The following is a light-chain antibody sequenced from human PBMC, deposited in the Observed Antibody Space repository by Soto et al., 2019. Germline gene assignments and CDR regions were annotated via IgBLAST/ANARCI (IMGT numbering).Light chain of an antibody. Sequence: QSALTQPASVSGSPGQSVTISCTGASRDVGGYSYVSWYQQHPGKGPKLMIYEVSNRPSGVSNRFSGSKSGNTASLTISGLQAEDEADYYCSSFTSSSTLVFGGGTQLTVL. CDR3: SSFTSSSTLV. CDR2: EVS. V-gene: IGLV2-14*01. CDR1: SRDVGGYSY. J-gene: IGLJ3*02.